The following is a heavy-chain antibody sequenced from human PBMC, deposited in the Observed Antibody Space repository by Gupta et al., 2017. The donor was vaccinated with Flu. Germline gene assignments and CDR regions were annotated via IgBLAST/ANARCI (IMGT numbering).Heavy chain of an antibody. Sequence: QVQLVQSGAEVKKPGASVKVSCKASGYTFTGYYMHWVRQAPGQGLEWMGWINPNSGGTNYAQKFQGRVTMTRDTSISTAYMELSRLRSDDTAVYYCARDLSMTTVTTTRSGIEYFQHWGQGTLVTVSS. CDR3: ARDLSMTTVTTTRSGIEYFQH. D-gene: IGHD4-17*01. V-gene: IGHV1-2*02. CDR2: INPNSGGT. J-gene: IGHJ1*01. CDR1: GYTFTGYY.